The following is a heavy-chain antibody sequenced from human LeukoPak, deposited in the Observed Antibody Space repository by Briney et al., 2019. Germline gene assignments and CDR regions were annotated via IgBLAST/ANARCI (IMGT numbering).Heavy chain of an antibody. D-gene: IGHD3-3*01. J-gene: IGHJ3*02. CDR1: GGSFSGYY. Sequence: SETLSLTCAVYGGSFSGYYWSWIRQPPGKGLEWIGEINHSGSTNYNPSLKSRVTTSVDTSKNQFSLKLSSVTAADTAVYYCARRAVEWLFSGADAFDIWGQGTMVTVSS. V-gene: IGHV4-34*01. CDR2: INHSGST. CDR3: ARRAVEWLFSGADAFDI.